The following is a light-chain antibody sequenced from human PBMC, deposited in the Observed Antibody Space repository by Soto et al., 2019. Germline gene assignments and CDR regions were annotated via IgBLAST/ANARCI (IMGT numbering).Light chain of an antibody. V-gene: IGKV1-5*01. CDR2: DAS. Sequence: DIQMTQSPSTLSASVGDRVTITCRASQSISSWLAWYQQKPGKAPKLLIYDASSLESGVPSRFSCSGSGTEFTLTISSLQADDFATYYCQQYNSYSQGTFGQGTKVEIK. J-gene: IGKJ1*01. CDR1: QSISSW. CDR3: QQYNSYSQGT.